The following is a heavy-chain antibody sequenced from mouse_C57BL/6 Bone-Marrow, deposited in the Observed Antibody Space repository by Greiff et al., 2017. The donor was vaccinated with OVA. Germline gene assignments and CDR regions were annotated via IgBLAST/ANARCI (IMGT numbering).Heavy chain of an antibody. CDR1: GYTFTRYW. Sequence: VQLQQPGAELVRPGSSVKLSCKASGYTFTRYWMPWVKQRPIQGLEWIGNIDPSDSETNYNQKFKDKATLTVDKSSSTAYMQLSSLTSEDAAVYYCASGLWVRAYWGQGTLVTVSA. V-gene: IGHV1-52*01. CDR2: IDPSDSET. D-gene: IGHD1-1*02. CDR3: ASGLWVRAY. J-gene: IGHJ3*01.